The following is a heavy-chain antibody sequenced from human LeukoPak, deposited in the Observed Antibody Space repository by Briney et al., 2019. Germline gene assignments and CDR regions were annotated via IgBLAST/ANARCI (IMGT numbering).Heavy chain of an antibody. CDR2: INTNTGNP. V-gene: IGHV7-4-1*02. CDR3: ARGPYCSGGSCAKIIDY. CDR1: GYTFTTYA. J-gene: IGHJ4*02. D-gene: IGHD2-15*01. Sequence: ASVTVSCTASGYTFTTYAMNWVRQAPGQGLEWMGWINTNTGNPTYAQGFTRRFVFSLDTSVSTAYLQISSLKAEDTAVYYCARGPYCSGGSCAKIIDYWGQGTLVTVSS.